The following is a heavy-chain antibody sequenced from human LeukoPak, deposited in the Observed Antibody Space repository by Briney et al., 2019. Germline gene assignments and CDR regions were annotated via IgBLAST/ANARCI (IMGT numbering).Heavy chain of an antibody. CDR2: ISAYNGNT. J-gene: IGHJ5*02. V-gene: IGHV1-18*01. CDR1: GYTFTSYG. Sequence: ASVKVSCKASGYTFTSYGISWVRQAPGQGLEGMGWISAYNGNTNYAQKLQGRVTMSTDTSTSTAYMELRSVRSDDAAVYYCAGTDGFSVLNWCDPWGQGTLVTVSS. CDR3: AGTDGFSVLNWCDP. D-gene: IGHD3/OR15-3a*01.